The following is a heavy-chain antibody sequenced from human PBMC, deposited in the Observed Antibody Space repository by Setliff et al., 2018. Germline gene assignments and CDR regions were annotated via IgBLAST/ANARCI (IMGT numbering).Heavy chain of an antibody. CDR1: GGSFSGYY. CDR2: IYYSGST. Sequence: PSETLSLTCAVYGGSFSGYYWGRIRQPPGKGLEWIGSIYYSGSTYYNPSLKSRVTISVDTSKNQFSLKLSSVTAADTAVYYCARHVLGQQLVYNWFDPWGQGTLVTVSS. D-gene: IGHD6-13*01. CDR3: ARHVLGQQLVYNWFDP. J-gene: IGHJ5*02. V-gene: IGHV4-34*01.